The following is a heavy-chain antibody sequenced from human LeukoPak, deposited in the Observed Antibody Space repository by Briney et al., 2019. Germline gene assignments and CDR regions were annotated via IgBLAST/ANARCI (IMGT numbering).Heavy chain of an antibody. CDR3: ARGRRYDFWSGYPGNAFDI. CDR1: GFAFSNYN. V-gene: IGHV3-7*01. J-gene: IGHJ3*02. CDR2: IKQDGSEK. Sequence: GGSLRLSCAASGFAFSNYNMNWVRQAPGKGLEWVANIKQDGSEKYYVDSVKGRFTISRDNAKNSLYLQMNSLRAEDTAVYYCARGRRYDFWSGYPGNAFDIWGQGTMVTVSS. D-gene: IGHD3-3*01.